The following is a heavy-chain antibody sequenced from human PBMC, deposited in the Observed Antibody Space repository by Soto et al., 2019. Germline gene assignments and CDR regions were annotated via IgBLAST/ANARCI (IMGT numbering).Heavy chain of an antibody. CDR1: GYTFTSYG. J-gene: IGHJ6*03. CDR2: ISAYNGNT. V-gene: IGHV1-18*01. Sequence: GASVKVSCKASGYTFTSYGISWVRQAPGQGLEWMGWISAYNGNTNYAQKLQGRVTMTTDTSTSTAYMELRSLRYDDTAVYYCARGTYHQRYYYYMDVWGKGNTVTVSS. D-gene: IGHD2-2*01. CDR3: ARGTYHQRYYYYMDV.